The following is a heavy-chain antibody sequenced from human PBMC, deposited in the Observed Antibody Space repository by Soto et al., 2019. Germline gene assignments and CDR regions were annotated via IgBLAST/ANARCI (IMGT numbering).Heavy chain of an antibody. CDR2: ISYDGSEK. CDR3: AKSPNFYCSSPNCYKYYFDH. Sequence: GGSLRLSCAASGFTFSGYTMNWVRQAPGKGLEWVAVISYDGSEKYYVDSVKGRFTISKDNSKNTLYLQMDSLRPEDTAVYYCAKSPNFYCSSPNCYKYYFDHWGQGTRVTVSS. V-gene: IGHV3-30*18. CDR1: GFTFSGYT. J-gene: IGHJ4*02. D-gene: IGHD2-2*02.